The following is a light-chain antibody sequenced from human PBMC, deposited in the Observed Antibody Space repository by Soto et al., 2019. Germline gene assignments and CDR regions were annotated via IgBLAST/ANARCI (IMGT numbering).Light chain of an antibody. CDR3: NSYTSSNTYV. V-gene: IGLV2-14*01. CDR2: EVS. CDR1: SSDVGAHNF. J-gene: IGLJ1*01. Sequence: GLTQPASVSGSPGQAITISCSGSSSDVGAHNFVSWYQHHPGKAPKLMIYEVSNRPSGVSNRFSGSKSGNTASLTISGLQAEDEADYYCNSYTSSNTYVFGSGTKVTVL.